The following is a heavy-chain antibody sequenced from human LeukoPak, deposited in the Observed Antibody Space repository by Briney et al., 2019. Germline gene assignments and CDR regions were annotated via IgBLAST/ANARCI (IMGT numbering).Heavy chain of an antibody. D-gene: IGHD3-16*01. CDR1: GFTFSSYW. CDR2: INHNGNVN. Sequence: GGSLRLSCAASGFTFSSYWMNWARQAPGKGLEWVASINHNGNVNYYVDSVKGRFTISRDNARNSLYLQMSNMRAEDTAVYFCARGGGLDVWGQGATVTVSS. V-gene: IGHV3-7*03. J-gene: IGHJ6*02. CDR3: ARGGGLDV.